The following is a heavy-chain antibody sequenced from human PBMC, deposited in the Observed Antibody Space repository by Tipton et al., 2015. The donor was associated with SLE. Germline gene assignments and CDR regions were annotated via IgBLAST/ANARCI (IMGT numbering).Heavy chain of an antibody. J-gene: IGHJ6*02. D-gene: IGHD3-10*01. CDR1: VYSISSSHW. Sequence: LRLSCNVSVYSISSSHWWGWIRQPPGKGLEWIGHIYYGGTIYYNPSLKSRVTMSIDTSKNQFSLKLSSVTAADTAVYYCARGSRGVGFDVWGHGTTVIVSS. CDR2: IYYGGTI. CDR3: ARGSRGVGFDV. V-gene: IGHV4-28*02.